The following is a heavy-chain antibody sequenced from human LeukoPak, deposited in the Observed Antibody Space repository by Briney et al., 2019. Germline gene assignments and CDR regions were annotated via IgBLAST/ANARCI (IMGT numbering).Heavy chain of an antibody. V-gene: IGHV4-34*01. Sequence: PSETLSLTCAVYGGSFSNYYWSWIRQPPGKGLEWIGEINQSGSTNYNPSLKSRVTISIDTSKNQFSLKLSSVTAADTAVYYCARVVRGAPMDVWGQGTTVTVSS. D-gene: IGHD3-10*01. J-gene: IGHJ6*02. CDR3: ARVVRGAPMDV. CDR2: INQSGST. CDR1: GGSFSNYY.